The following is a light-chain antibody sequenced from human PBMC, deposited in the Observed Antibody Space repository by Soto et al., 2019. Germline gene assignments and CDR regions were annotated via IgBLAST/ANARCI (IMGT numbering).Light chain of an antibody. J-gene: IGLJ2*01. CDR2: EVT. V-gene: IGLV2-23*02. CDR1: SSDVGGYNF. CDR3: CSFAGPTTHVV. Sequence: QSALTQPASVSGSPGQSITISCTGTSSDVGGYNFVSWYQQHPGKAPKLIIYEVTKRPSGVSDRFSGSKSGDRASLTISGLQAEDEADYHCCSFAGPTTHVVFGGGTKVTVL.